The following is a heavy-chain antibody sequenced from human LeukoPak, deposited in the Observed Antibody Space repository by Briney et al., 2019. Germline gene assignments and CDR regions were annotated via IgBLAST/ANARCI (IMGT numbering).Heavy chain of an antibody. V-gene: IGHV3-48*01. CDR2: ISRNSSTI. J-gene: IGHJ4*02. Sequence: PGGSLRLSCAASGLTLSRYSMSWVRQAAGKGMGWVLYISRNSSTIYYAASVKGRFKMSREEAKNSLYLQMNSLRVEDTAVYYCAMVPGVIFYYWGQGTLVTVSS. CDR1: GLTLSRYS. D-gene: IGHD3-10*01. CDR3: AMVPGVIFYY.